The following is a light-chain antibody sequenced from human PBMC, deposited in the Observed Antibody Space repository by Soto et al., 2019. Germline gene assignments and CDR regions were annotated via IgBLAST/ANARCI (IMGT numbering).Light chain of an antibody. CDR3: SSYTSGRAYV. CDR2: EVS. Sequence: QSVLTQPASVSGSPGQSITISCTGTSSDVGGYNYVSWYQQQSGKAPKLMIHEVSNRPSGVSNRFSGSKSGNTASLTISGLQAEDEADYYCSSYTSGRAYVFGIGTKVTVL. CDR1: SSDVGGYNY. V-gene: IGLV2-14*01. J-gene: IGLJ1*01.